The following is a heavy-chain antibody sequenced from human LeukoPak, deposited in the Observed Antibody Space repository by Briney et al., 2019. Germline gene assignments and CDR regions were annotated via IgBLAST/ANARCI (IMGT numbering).Heavy chain of an antibody. CDR2: ITRSSIYI. J-gene: IGHJ4*01. D-gene: IGHD2-8*01. CDR1: GFTFSSYS. CDR3: STDPRLLIY. V-gene: IGHV3-21*04. Sequence: GSLRLSCAASGFTFSSYSMNWVRQAPGKGLEWVSCITRSSIYIYYADSVKGRFTISRDNAKNSLYLQMNSLRPDDTALYYCSTDPRLLIYWGHGTLVTVSS.